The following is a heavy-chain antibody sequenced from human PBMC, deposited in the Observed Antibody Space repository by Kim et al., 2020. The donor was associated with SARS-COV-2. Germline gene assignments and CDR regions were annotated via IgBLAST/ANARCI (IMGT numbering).Heavy chain of an antibody. CDR3: ARDSRFWGSGSYYYGMDV. CDR2: IYSGGRT. J-gene: IGHJ6*02. CDR1: GFTVSSNY. V-gene: IGHV3-66*01. D-gene: IGHD3-10*01. Sequence: GGSLRLSCAASGFTVSSNYMSWVRQAPGKGLEWVSVIYSGGRTYYADSVMGRFIISRDIFKNTLYLQMNSLRAEDTAVYFCARDSRFWGSGSYYYGMDVWGQGATVTVSS.